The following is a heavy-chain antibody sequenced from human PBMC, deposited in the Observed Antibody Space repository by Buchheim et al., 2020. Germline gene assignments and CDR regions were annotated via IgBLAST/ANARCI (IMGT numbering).Heavy chain of an antibody. J-gene: IGHJ6*02. CDR3: ARDWVEYYYGSGSYSHLQTYYYYYGMDV. CDR2: INSDGSST. D-gene: IGHD3-10*01. V-gene: IGHV3-74*01. CDR1: GFTFSSYW. Sequence: EVQLVESGGGLVQPGGSLRLSCAASGFTFSSYWMHWVRQAPGKGLVWVSRINSDGSSTSYADSVKGRFTIPRDNAKNTLSMTMNSLRAEDTAVYYCARDWVEYYYGSGSYSHLQTYYYYYGMDVWGQGTT.